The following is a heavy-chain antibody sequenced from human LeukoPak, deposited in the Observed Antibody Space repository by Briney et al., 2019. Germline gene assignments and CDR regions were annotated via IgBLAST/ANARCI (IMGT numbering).Heavy chain of an antibody. D-gene: IGHD4-23*01. J-gene: IGHJ5*02. V-gene: IGHV1-18*01. Sequence: ASVKDSCKASGYTFTNYGINWVRQAPGQGLEWMGWISTYNGHTNYAQKLQGRVTMTADTSTSTAYMELRSLRSDDTAVYYCARDHAAGWELPLNWFDPWGQGTLVTVSS. CDR1: GYTFTNYG. CDR2: ISTYNGHT. CDR3: ARDHAAGWELPLNWFDP.